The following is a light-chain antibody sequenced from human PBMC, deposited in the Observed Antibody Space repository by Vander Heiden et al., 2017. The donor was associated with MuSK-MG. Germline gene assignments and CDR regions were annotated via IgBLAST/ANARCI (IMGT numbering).Light chain of an antibody. CDR1: QGISSY. CDR3: QQLNSYLGA. V-gene: IGKV1-9*01. J-gene: IGKJ3*01. CDR2: AAS. Sequence: DIQLTQPPLFLPASVGDRVTTPCRASQGISSYLAWYQQKPGKAPKLLIYAASTLQSGVPSRFSGSGSGTEFTLTISSLQPEDFATYYCQQLNSYLGAFGPGTKVDIK.